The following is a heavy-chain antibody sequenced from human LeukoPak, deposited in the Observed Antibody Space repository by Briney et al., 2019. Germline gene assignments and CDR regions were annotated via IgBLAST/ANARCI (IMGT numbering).Heavy chain of an antibody. Sequence: PGGSLRLACAASGFTFSSHAMSWVRQAPGKGLGWVSAISGSGGSTYYADSVKGRFTISRDNSKNTLYLQMNSLRAEDTAVYYCAKVPTLDYDFWSGSSTKTDYFDYWGQGTLVTVSS. CDR3: AKVPTLDYDFWSGSSTKTDYFDY. D-gene: IGHD3-3*01. CDR2: ISGSGGST. V-gene: IGHV3-23*01. J-gene: IGHJ4*02. CDR1: GFTFSSHA.